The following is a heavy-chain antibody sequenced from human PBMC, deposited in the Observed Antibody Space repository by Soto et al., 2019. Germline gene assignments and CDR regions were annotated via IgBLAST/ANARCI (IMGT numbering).Heavy chain of an antibody. Sequence: GGSLRLSCAASRFTFSTYWMSWVRQAPGKGLEWVANIKQDGTEKYYVDSVKGRFTISRDNAKNSLYLQMNSLRAEDTAVYYCAREEWFFDYWGQGTLVTVSS. V-gene: IGHV3-7*01. CDR3: AREEWFFDY. CDR2: IKQDGTEK. D-gene: IGHD3-3*01. CDR1: RFTFSTYW. J-gene: IGHJ4*02.